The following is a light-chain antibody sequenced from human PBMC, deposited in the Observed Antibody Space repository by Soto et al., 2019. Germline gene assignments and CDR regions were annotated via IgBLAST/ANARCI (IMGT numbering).Light chain of an antibody. Sequence: DIVITQAPDSLAVSLGERATINCKSSHSVLYSTNNKNSLAWYQQNTGQPPKLLIYWASTRESGLPDRLSGSGSGTDFTLTISTPQAEDVPDYYYQQYYDTPYTSGQATRLES. CDR3: QQYYDTPYT. J-gene: IGKJ2*01. CDR1: HSVLYSTNNKNS. V-gene: IGKV4-1*01. CDR2: WAS.